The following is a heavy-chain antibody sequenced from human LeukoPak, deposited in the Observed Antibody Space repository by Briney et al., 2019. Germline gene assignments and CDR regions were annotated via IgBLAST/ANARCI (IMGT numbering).Heavy chain of an antibody. CDR2: ISGSGGST. V-gene: IGHV3-23*01. D-gene: IGHD1-26*01. Sequence: GGSLRLSCAASGFTFSNYAMSWVRQAPGKGLEWVSTISGSGGSTYYADSVKGRFTISRDNSNNTLYLQMNSLRAEDTAVYYCAKRSSGNYFDYWGQGILVTVSS. CDR1: GFTFSNYA. CDR3: AKRSSGNYFDY. J-gene: IGHJ4*02.